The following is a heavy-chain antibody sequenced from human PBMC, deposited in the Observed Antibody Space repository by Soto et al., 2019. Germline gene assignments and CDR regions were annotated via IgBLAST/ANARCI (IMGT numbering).Heavy chain of an antibody. D-gene: IGHD3-16*01. J-gene: IGHJ6*03. Sequence: EVQLVESGGGWVQPGSSLGLAGAPSGFTFDHFTWNGAGQVPGKGLEWVSSITWHSGTIGYADSVKGRFTISRDNAKNSLYLQMNSLRGEDTALYYCAKEMITFGDFNYYYMDVWGNGTTVTVSS. CDR1: GFTFDHFT. CDR2: ITWHSGTI. CDR3: AKEMITFGDFNYYYMDV. V-gene: IGHV3-9*01.